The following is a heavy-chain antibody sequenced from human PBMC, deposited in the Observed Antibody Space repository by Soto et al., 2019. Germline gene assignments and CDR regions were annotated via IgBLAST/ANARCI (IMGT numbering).Heavy chain of an antibody. Sequence: ASVKVSCKTSGYTFTGHYIHWVRQAPRQGPEWMGEIGPESGATRYAEKFRGRVTMTMDTCITTVYMELRNLSPDDTALYYCGRGRSGQIVIFYWGQGPPGTAPQ. D-gene: IGHD3-3*02. CDR3: GRGRSGQIVIFY. V-gene: IGHV1-2*02. CDR1: GYTFTGHY. J-gene: IGHJ4*02. CDR2: IGPESGAT.